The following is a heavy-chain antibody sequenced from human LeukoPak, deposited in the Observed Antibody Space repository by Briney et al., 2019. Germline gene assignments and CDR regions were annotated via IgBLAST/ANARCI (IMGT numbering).Heavy chain of an antibody. CDR2: ISDDGRNK. CDR3: AKDRETTASGTFDY. V-gene: IGHV3-30*18. CDR1: GYTFNIYG. J-gene: IGHJ4*02. Sequence: GRSLRLFCAASGYTFNIYGKHYVRQAPGKGLEWVAVISDDGRNKNYADSVKGRFTISRDNSNNTLYLQMNSLRAKDTGVYYCAKDRETTASGTFDYWGQGTLVTVSS. D-gene: IGHD6-13*01.